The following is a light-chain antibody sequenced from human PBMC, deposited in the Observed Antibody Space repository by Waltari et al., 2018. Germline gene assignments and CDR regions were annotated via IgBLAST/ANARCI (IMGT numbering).Light chain of an antibody. CDR3: QHRSDWPPMYT. J-gene: IGKJ2*01. CDR1: QSVDRR. CDR2: DVS. V-gene: IGKV3-11*01. Sequence: EIVLTQSQATLSFSPGQRATLSCRASQSVDRRLTWYQQKPGQPPRLLIYDVSNRATDIPARFSGSGSGTDFTLSISDRKSEDFATYYCQHRSDWPPMYTFGQGTKLQIK.